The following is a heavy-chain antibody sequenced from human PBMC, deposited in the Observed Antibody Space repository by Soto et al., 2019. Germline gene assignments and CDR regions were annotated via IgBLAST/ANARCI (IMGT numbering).Heavy chain of an antibody. D-gene: IGHD5-18*01. Sequence: SETLSLTCTVSGGSISSYYWSWIRQPPGKGLEWIGYIYYSGSTNYNPSLKSRVTISVDTSKNQFSLKLSSVTAADTAVYYCARRSYGRYFDHWGQGTLVTVSS. J-gene: IGHJ4*02. CDR2: IYYSGST. V-gene: IGHV4-59*01. CDR1: GGSISSYY. CDR3: ARRSYGRYFDH.